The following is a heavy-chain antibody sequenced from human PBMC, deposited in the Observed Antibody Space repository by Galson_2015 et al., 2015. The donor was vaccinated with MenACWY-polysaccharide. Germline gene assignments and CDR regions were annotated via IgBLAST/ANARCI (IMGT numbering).Heavy chain of an antibody. Sequence: SLRLSCAASKLTFSSYWINWVRQAPGKGLEWVANIKQDGSEKYYVDSVRGRFTISRDNAKNSLYPQMNSLRAEDTAVYYCARENNGVYSSPSAGTYGMDVWGQGTTVTVSS. CDR1: KLTFSSYW. D-gene: IGHD6-6*01. CDR2: IKQDGSEK. J-gene: IGHJ6*02. CDR3: ARENNGVYSSPSAGTYGMDV. V-gene: IGHV3-7*03.